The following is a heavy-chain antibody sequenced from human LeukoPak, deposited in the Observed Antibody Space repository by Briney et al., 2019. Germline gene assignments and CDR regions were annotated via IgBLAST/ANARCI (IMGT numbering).Heavy chain of an antibody. J-gene: IGHJ4*02. D-gene: IGHD3-10*01. CDR2: IIPIFGTA. CDR3: ARVYYYASYYFDY. V-gene: IGHV1-69*13. Sequence: GASVKVSCKASGYTLIGYYIHWVRQAPGQGLEWMGGIIPIFGTANYAQKFQGRVTITADESTSTAYMELSSLRSEDTAVYYCARVYYYASYYFDYWGQGTLVTVSS. CDR1: GYTLIGYY.